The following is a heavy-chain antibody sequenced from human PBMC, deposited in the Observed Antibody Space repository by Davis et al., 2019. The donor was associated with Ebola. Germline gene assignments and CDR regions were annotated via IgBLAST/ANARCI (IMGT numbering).Heavy chain of an antibody. CDR3: ARGVMTTNQGDWFDP. J-gene: IGHJ5*02. CDR1: GGSIISSSSY. Sequence: SETLSLICTVPGGSIISSSSYWGWIRQPPRKGLEWIGSIYCSGITYYNPSLKSRVTISVDTSKNQFSLKLSSVTAADTAVYYCARGVMTTNQGDWFDPWGQGTLVTVSS. V-gene: IGHV4-39*07. D-gene: IGHD4-11*01. CDR2: IYCSGIT.